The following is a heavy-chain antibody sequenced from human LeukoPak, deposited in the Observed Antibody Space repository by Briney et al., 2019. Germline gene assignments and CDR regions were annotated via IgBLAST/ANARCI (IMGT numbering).Heavy chain of an antibody. CDR3: AKLDSSGWSRPSDY. Sequence: SGGSLRLSCAASGFTFSSYAMHWVRQAPGKGLEWVAVMSHDGSNKYYGDSVKGRFTISRDNSKNTLYLQMNSLRAEDTAVYYCAKLDSSGWSRPSDYWGQGTLVTVSS. J-gene: IGHJ4*02. CDR2: MSHDGSNK. D-gene: IGHD6-19*01. V-gene: IGHV3-30*18. CDR1: GFTFSSYA.